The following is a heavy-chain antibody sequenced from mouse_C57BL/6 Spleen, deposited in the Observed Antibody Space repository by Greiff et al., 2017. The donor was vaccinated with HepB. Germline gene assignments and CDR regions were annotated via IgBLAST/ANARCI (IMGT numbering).Heavy chain of an antibody. D-gene: IGHD2-4*01. CDR1: GYTFTDYE. V-gene: IGHV1-15*01. Sequence: QVQLQQSGAELVRPGASVTLSCKASGYTFTDYEMHWVKQTPVHGLEWIGAIDPETGGTAYNQKFKGKAILTADKSSSTAYMELRSLTSEDSAVYYCTRGDSYDYDMDYWGQVTSVTVSS. CDR3: TRGDSYDYDMDY. CDR2: IDPETGGT. J-gene: IGHJ4*01.